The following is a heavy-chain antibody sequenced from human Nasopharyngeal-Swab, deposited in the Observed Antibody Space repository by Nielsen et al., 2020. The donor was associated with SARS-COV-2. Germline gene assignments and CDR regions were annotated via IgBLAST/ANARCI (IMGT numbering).Heavy chain of an antibody. V-gene: IGHV4-34*01. D-gene: IGHD3-22*01. CDR3: AREPYYDSSGYYYSDAFDI. J-gene: IGHJ3*02. CDR2: INHSGST. Sequence: WIRQPPGKGLEWIGEINHSGSTNYNPSLKSRVTISVNTSKNQFSLKLSSVTAADTAVYYCAREPYYDSSGYYYSDAFDIWGQGTMVTVSS.